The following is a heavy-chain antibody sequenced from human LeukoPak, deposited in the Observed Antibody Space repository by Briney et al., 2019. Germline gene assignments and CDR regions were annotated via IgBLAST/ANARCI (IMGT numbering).Heavy chain of an antibody. D-gene: IGHD4-23*01. CDR1: GFAFSTHG. Sequence: PGMSLRLSCAASGFAFSTHGMHWVRQAPGKGLEWVAVIWYDGSNKNYAESVKGRFTISRDNSKNTLYLQMNSLRAEDTAVYYCARNDYRGNYFDYWGQGTLVTVSS. J-gene: IGHJ4*02. CDR2: IWYDGSNK. CDR3: ARNDYRGNYFDY. V-gene: IGHV3-33*01.